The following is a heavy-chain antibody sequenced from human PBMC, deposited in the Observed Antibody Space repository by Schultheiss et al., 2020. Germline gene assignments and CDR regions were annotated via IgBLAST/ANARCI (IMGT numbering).Heavy chain of an antibody. V-gene: IGHV4-59*01. CDR3: ARDGKYFYGMDV. J-gene: IGHJ6*02. Sequence: SATLSLTCTVSGGSISSYYWSWIRQPPGKGLEWIGYIYYSGSTNYNPSLKSRVTISVDTSKNQFSLKLSSVTAADTAVYYCARDGKYFYGMDVWGQGTTVTVSS. CDR1: GGSISSYY. CDR2: IYYSGST.